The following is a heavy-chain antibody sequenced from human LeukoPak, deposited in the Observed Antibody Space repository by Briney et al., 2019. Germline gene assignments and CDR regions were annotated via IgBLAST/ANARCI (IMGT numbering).Heavy chain of an antibody. CDR2: ISSSSSYI. CDR1: GFTFSDYY. CDR3: AREDGAAVAGSWYFDL. J-gene: IGHJ2*01. Sequence: KPGGSLRLSCAASGFTFSDYYMKWIRQAPGKGLEWVSHISSSSSYIYYADSVKGRFTISRDNAKNSLYLQMNSLRAEDTAVYYCAREDGAAVAGSWYFDLWGRGTLVTVSS. D-gene: IGHD6-19*01. V-gene: IGHV3-11*06.